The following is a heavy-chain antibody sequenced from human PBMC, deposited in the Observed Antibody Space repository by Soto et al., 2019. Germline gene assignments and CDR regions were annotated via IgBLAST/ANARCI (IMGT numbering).Heavy chain of an antibody. Sequence: SGTLSLTCTASGGTISSGDYYWSWIRQPPGQDLEWIGYIYYSGSTNYNPSLKSRVTTSVDTTKNQFSLKLSSVTAADTAVYYCARGGYYDSSGYYERDYWGQGTLVTVSS. J-gene: IGHJ4*02. V-gene: IGHV4-30-4*01. CDR1: GGTISSGDYY. CDR3: ARGGYYDSSGYYERDY. CDR2: IYYSGST. D-gene: IGHD3-22*01.